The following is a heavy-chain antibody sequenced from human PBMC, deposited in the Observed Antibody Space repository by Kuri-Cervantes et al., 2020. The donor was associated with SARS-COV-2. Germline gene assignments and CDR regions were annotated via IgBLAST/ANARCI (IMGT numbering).Heavy chain of an antibody. Sequence: SVKVSCKASGGTFSSYAISWVRQAHGQGLEWMGRIIPIFGIANYAQKHQGRVTITADKTTNTAYMELSSLRSEDTAVYYCARRVVVTDILDGAFDIWGQGTMVTVSS. D-gene: IGHD2-21*02. CDR2: IIPIFGIA. J-gene: IGHJ3*02. V-gene: IGHV1-69*04. CDR3: ARRVVVTDILDGAFDI. CDR1: GGTFSSYA.